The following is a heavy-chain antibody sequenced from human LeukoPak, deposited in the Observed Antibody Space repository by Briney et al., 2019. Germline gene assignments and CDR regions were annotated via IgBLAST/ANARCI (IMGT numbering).Heavy chain of an antibody. CDR1: GFTFSSYE. Sequence: PGGSLRLSCAAPGFTFSSYEMNWVRQAPGKGLEWVSYISSSGSTIYYADSVKGRFTISRDNAKNSLYLQMNSLRAEDTAVYYCARGGYFDWLPRLDYWGQGTLVTVSS. CDR3: ARGGYFDWLPRLDY. D-gene: IGHD3-9*01. J-gene: IGHJ4*02. V-gene: IGHV3-48*03. CDR2: ISSSGSTI.